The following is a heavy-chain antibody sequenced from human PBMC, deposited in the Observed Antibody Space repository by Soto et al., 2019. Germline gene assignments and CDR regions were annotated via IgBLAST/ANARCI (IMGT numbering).Heavy chain of an antibody. CDR3: ARASPYDYIWGSYRLSYYYMDV. V-gene: IGHV4-59*12. Sequence: SETLSLTCTVSGGSISSYYGSWIRQPPGKGLEWIGEINHSGSTNYNPSLKSRVTISVDTSKNQFSLKLSSVTAADTAVYYCARASPYDYIWGSYRLSYYYMDVWGKGTTVTVS. CDR1: GGSISSYY. J-gene: IGHJ6*03. D-gene: IGHD3-16*02. CDR2: INHSGST.